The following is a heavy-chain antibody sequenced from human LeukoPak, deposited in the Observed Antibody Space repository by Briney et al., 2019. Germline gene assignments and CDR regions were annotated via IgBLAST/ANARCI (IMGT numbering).Heavy chain of an antibody. CDR1: GGTFSSYA. CDR2: IIPIFGTA. Sequence: ASVKVSCKASGGTFSSYAISWVRQAPGQGLEWMGGIIPIFGTANYAQKFQGRVTITADESTSTAYMELSSLRSEDTAVYYCAMNGYGDYDNDYWGQGTLVTVSS. CDR3: AMNGYGDYDNDY. V-gene: IGHV1-69*13. D-gene: IGHD4-17*01. J-gene: IGHJ4*02.